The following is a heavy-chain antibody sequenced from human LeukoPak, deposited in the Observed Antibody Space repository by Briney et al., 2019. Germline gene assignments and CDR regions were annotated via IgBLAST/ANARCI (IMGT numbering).Heavy chain of an antibody. CDR1: GFTFFNYG. Sequence: GGTLRLSCAASGFTFFNYGMNWVRQAPGKGLEWVSGIGPSGTNTYYADSVKGRFTISRDNAKNSLYLQMNSLRAEDTAVYHCARAHNWKYGSFDFWGQGTLVTVSS. D-gene: IGHD1-7*01. V-gene: IGHV3-21*01. CDR3: ARAHNWKYGSFDF. J-gene: IGHJ4*02. CDR2: IGPSGTNT.